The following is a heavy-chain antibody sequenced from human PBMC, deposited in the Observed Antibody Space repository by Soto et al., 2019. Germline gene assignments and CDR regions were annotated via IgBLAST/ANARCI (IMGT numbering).Heavy chain of an antibody. V-gene: IGHV3-48*03. CDR1: GFTFRSYE. J-gene: IGHJ6*02. CDR3: ARGWYQLPTRDTPMASFYYGMDV. D-gene: IGHD5-18*01. Sequence: EVVLVESGGGLAQPGGSLRLSCAASGFTFRSYELNWVRQAPGMGLEWVSYISSSGTTIYYADSVKGRFTISRDNAKSSLYLQMNSLRAEDTAVYYCARGWYQLPTRDTPMASFYYGMDVWGQGTTVTVSS. CDR2: ISSSGTTI.